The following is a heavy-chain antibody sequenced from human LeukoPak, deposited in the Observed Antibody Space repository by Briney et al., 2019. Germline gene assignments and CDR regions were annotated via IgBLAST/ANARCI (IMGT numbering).Heavy chain of an antibody. Sequence: PGGSLRLSCAASGFTVSSNYMNWVRQAPGKGLEWVSVIYSGGSTYYADSVKGRFTISRDNSKNTLYLQMNSLRAEDTAVYYCAKAGSLGYCTNGVCLGIVGATTDYMDVWGKGTTVTVSS. V-gene: IGHV3-53*05. CDR1: GFTVSSNY. J-gene: IGHJ6*03. CDR2: IYSGGST. CDR3: AKAGSLGYCTNGVCLGIVGATTDYMDV. D-gene: IGHD2-8*01.